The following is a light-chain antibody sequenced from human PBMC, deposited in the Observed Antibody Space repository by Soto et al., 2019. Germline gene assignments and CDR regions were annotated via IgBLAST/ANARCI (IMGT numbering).Light chain of an antibody. CDR3: QHYNTYPWT. V-gene: IGKV1-5*01. J-gene: IGKJ1*01. CDR2: DAS. CDR1: QRISGG. Sequence: DIQMTQSPSTLSASVGDRVTIACRASQRISGGLAWYQQKPGKAPKVLIYDASILESGVPSRFSGSGSGTEFTLTISSLQPGDFATYYCQHYNTYPWTFGQGTKVDIK.